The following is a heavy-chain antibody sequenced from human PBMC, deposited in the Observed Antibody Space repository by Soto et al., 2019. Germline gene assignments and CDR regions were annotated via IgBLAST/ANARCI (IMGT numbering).Heavy chain of an antibody. D-gene: IGHD2-2*01. V-gene: IGHV4-30-4*01. J-gene: IGHJ5*02. CDR1: GDSTGSGDYY. Sequence: SETLSLTCSVSGDSTGSGDYYWSWIRQPPGKGLEWIGYIYYSGSTYYNPSLKSRVTISVDTSKNQFSLKLSSVTAADTAVYYCAAFLGPVRAAMQGYGYDPWGQGTLVTVSS. CDR2: IYYSGST. CDR3: AAFLGPVRAAMQGYGYDP.